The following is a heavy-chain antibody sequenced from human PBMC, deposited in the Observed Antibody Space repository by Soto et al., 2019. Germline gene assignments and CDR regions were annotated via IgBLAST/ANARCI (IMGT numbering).Heavy chain of an antibody. J-gene: IGHJ3*02. Sequence: GGSLRLSCAASGFTVSSNYMNWVRQAPGKGLEWVSVIYSDDRTYYADSVKDRFTISRDNSKNTVYLQLNSLRAEDTAVYYCTRERFLEWLGGVRFWAFDNWGQGTMVTV. CDR2: IYSDDRT. D-gene: IGHD3-3*01. CDR3: TRERFLEWLGGVRFWAFDN. CDR1: GFTVSSNY. V-gene: IGHV3-53*01.